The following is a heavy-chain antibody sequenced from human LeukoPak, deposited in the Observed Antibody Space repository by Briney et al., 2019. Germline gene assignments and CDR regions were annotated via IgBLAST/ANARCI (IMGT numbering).Heavy chain of an antibody. CDR3: AGGRGGYSSGELEY. D-gene: IGHD6-19*01. V-gene: IGHV3-33*01. J-gene: IGHJ4*02. CDR1: GFTFSSYG. Sequence: GGSLRLSCAASGFTFSSYGMHWVRQAPGKGLEWVAVIWYDGSNKYYADSVKGRFTISRDNSKKTLYLQMNSLRAEGTAVYYCAGGRGGYSSGELEYWGQGTLVTVSS. CDR2: IWYDGSNK.